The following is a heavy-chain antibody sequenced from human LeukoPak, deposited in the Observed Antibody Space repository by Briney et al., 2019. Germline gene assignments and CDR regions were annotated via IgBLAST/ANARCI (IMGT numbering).Heavy chain of an antibody. D-gene: IGHD3-3*01. CDR2: IYPGDSDT. CDR1: GYSFTSYW. Sequence: GESLKISCKGSGYSFTSYWIGWVRQMPGKGLEWMGIIYPGDSDTRYSPSFQGQVTISADKSISTAYLQWSSLKASDTAMHYCARLPYDFWSGYYYGDIWYYFDYWGQGTLVTVSS. CDR3: ARLPYDFWSGYYYGDIWYYFDY. V-gene: IGHV5-51*01. J-gene: IGHJ4*02.